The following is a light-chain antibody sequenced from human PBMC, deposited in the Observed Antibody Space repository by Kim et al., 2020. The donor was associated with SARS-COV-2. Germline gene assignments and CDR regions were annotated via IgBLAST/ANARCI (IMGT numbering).Light chain of an antibody. J-gene: IGKJ5*01. CDR2: GAS. CDR3: QQYKNWPPIT. CDR1: QSVSTG. Sequence: SPGERATPPCRASQSVSTGLAWYQQKSGQAPRLLIYGASTRATGIPARFSGSGSGTEFTLTISGLQSEDLAVYYCQQYKNWPPITFGQGTRLEIK. V-gene: IGKV3D-15*01.